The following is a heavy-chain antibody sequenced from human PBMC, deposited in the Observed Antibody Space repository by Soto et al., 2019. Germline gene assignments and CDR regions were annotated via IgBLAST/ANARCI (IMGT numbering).Heavy chain of an antibody. CDR1: GGTFSSYA. CDR3: ARESRLLNWFDP. D-gene: IGHD3-22*01. CDR2: IIPIFGTA. V-gene: IGHV1-69*13. Sequence: SVKVSCKASGGTFSSYAISWVRQAPGQGHEWMGGIIPIFGTANYAQKFQGRVTITADESTSTAYMELSSLRSEDTAVYYCARESRLLNWFDPWGQGTLVTVSS. J-gene: IGHJ5*02.